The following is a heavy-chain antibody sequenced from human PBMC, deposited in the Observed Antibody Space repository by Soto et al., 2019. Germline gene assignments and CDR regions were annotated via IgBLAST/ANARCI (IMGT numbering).Heavy chain of an antibody. CDR2: LKPSSGDA. CDR3: VRDNWSSNFHYYGMDV. J-gene: IGHJ6*02. D-gene: IGHD1-20*01. CDR1: GYNFKSYD. V-gene: IGHV1-8*01. Sequence: QVQLVQSGAEVKKPGASVKVSCKASGYNFKSYDINWVRQATGQGLEWMGWLKPSSGDAGYAEKFQGRLTMTRNTSTSTVFMELRSLRSEDTAVYYCVRDNWSSNFHYYGMDVWGHGSTVIVSS.